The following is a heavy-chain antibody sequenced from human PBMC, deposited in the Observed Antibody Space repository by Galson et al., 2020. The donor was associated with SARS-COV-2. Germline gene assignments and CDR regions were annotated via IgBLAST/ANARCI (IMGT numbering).Heavy chain of an antibody. V-gene: IGHV4-39*07. Sequence: SETLSLTCTVSGGSVSSEIYYWGWVRQAPGKGLEWIGTVYYSGTTYYNPSLKSRVTISVDTSKNQFSLKLKSLTAADTALYFCVRDGGDHYGSGAYTHWGQGKLVIVSS. D-gene: IGHD3-10*01. CDR3: VRDGGDHYGSGAYTH. CDR2: VYYSGTT. J-gene: IGHJ4*02. CDR1: GGSVSSEIYY.